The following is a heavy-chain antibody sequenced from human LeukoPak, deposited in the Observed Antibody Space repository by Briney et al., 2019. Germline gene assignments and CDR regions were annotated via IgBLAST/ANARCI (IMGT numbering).Heavy chain of an antibody. J-gene: IGHJ4*02. CDR2: INHSGST. D-gene: IGHD3-9*01. Sequence: SETLSLTCAVYGGSFSGYYWGWIRQPPGKGLEWIGEINHSGSTNYNPSLKSRVTISVDTSKNQFSLKLSSVTAADTAVYYCARGPSSRYYDILTGYYSVYYFDYWGQGTLVTVSS. CDR1: GGSFSGYY. CDR3: ARGPSSRYYDILTGYYSVYYFDY. V-gene: IGHV4-34*01.